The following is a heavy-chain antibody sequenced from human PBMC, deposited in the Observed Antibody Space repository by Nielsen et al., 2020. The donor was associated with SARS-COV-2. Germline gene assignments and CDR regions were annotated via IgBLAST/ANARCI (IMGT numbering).Heavy chain of an antibody. V-gene: IGHV4-4*02. CDR2: IYYSGST. D-gene: IGHD2-15*01. Sequence: SETLSLTCAVSGGSISSSNWWSCVRLPPGQGLEWIGYIYYSGSTNYNPSLKSRVTISVDTSKNQFSLKLSSVTAADTAVYYCARGIVVVVAATRDYYYGMDVWGQGTTVTVSS. CDR1: GGSISSSNW. CDR3: ARGIVVVVAATRDYYYGMDV. J-gene: IGHJ6*02.